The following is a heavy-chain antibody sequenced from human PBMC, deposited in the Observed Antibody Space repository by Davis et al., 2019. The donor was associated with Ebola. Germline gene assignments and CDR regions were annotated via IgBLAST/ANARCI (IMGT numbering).Heavy chain of an antibody. V-gene: IGHV3-11*04. CDR3: ARENYVSGSFSFDY. J-gene: IGHJ4*02. Sequence: PGGSLRLSCEVSGFTFSDYYMSWIRQAPGKGLEWIAYIGPSGNSFYCADSVKGRFTISRDNAKNSLYLQMNSLRAEDTAVYYYARENYVSGSFSFDYWGQGTLVTVSS. CDR1: GFTFSDYY. CDR2: IGPSGNSF. D-gene: IGHD3-10*01.